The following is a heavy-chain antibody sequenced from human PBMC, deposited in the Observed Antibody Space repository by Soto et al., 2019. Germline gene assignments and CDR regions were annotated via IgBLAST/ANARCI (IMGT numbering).Heavy chain of an antibody. D-gene: IGHD7-27*01. Sequence: PGGSLRLSCAAFGLTISGKKYVAWVRQAPGKGLEWVANINKDGSQKNYVDSVKGRFTIARDNGQNSLSLQMNSLRVEDTAVYYCVRELGLAYWGQGALVTVSS. V-gene: IGHV3-7*03. CDR3: VRELGLAY. CDR1: GLTISGKKY. CDR2: INKDGSQK. J-gene: IGHJ4*02.